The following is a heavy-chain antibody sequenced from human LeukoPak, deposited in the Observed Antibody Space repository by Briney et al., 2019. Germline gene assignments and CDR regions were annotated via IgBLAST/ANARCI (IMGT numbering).Heavy chain of an antibody. V-gene: IGHV1-69*04. CDR2: IIPILGIA. CDR3: ASSSVLYAFDI. D-gene: IGHD5/OR15-5a*01. J-gene: IGHJ3*02. Sequence: GASVKVSCKASGGTFSSYAISWVRQAPGQGLEWMGRIIPILGIANYAQKFQGRVTITADKSTSTAYMELSSLRSEDTAVYYCASSSVLYAFDIWGQGTMVTVSS. CDR1: GGTFSSYA.